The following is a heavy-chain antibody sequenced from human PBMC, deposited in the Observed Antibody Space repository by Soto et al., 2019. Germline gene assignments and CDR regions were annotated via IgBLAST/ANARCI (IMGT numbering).Heavy chain of an antibody. CDR1: GYSISSGYY. V-gene: IGHV4-38-2*02. CDR3: AREYSSYHDY. J-gene: IGHJ4*02. D-gene: IGHD6-19*01. Sequence: SETLSLTCSVSGYSISSGYYWGWIRQPPGKGLEWIGNMFHSGDAYYNPSIKSRVTMSIDPAKNQFSLKLNSVTAADTAVYYCAREYSSYHDYWGQGTLVTVSS. CDR2: MFHSGDA.